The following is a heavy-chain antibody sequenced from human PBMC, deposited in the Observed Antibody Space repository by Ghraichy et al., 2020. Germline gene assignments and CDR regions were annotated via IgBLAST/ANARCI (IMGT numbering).Heavy chain of an antibody. Sequence: SETLSLTCTVSGGSISSSSYYWGWIRQPPGKGLEWIGSIYYSGSTYYNPSLKSRVTISVDTSKNQFSLKLSSVTAADTAVYYCARRGQGYCSGGSCYETNWFDPWGQGTLVTVSS. D-gene: IGHD2-15*01. J-gene: IGHJ5*02. CDR3: ARRGQGYCSGGSCYETNWFDP. V-gene: IGHV4-39*01. CDR2: IYYSGST. CDR1: GGSISSSSYY.